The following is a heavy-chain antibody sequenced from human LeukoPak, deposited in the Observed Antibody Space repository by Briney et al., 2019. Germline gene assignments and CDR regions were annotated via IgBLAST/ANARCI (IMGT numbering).Heavy chain of an antibody. D-gene: IGHD5/OR15-5a*01. CDR3: ARDKGLPQAFDL. Sequence: PSETLSLTCTVSGGSISSFCWSWIWQPPGKGLEYSGYISYSGTTSYNPSLKSRVTISVDTSKTQFSLKLTSVTAADTAVYYCARDKGLPQAFDLWGQGTMVTVSS. CDR2: ISYSGTT. J-gene: IGHJ3*01. CDR1: GGSISSFC. V-gene: IGHV4-59*13.